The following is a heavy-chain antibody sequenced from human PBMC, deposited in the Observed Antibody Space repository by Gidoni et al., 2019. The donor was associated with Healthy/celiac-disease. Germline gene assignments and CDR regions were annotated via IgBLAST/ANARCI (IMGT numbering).Heavy chain of an antibody. D-gene: IGHD3-3*01. CDR1: GFPFTSYA. Sequence: EVQLLESGGGLVQPGGSLRLSCAASGFPFTSYAMSWVRQAPGKGLEWVSAISGSGGSTYYADSVKGRFTISRDNSKNTLYLQMNSLRAEDTAVYYCASTSRGEWLFEYWGQGTLVTVSS. CDR3: ASTSRGEWLFEY. V-gene: IGHV3-23*01. J-gene: IGHJ4*02. CDR2: ISGSGGST.